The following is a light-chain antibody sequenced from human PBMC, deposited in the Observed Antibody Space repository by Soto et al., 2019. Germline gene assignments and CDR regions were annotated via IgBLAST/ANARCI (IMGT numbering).Light chain of an antibody. CDR1: QGISSY. Sequence: DIQLTQSPSFLSASVGDRVTITCRASQGISSYLAWYQQKPGKAPKLLIYAASTLQSGVPSRFSGSGSGTEFPLTISSLQPEDFATYYCQQLNSDPRTFGQGTKVEIK. V-gene: IGKV1-9*01. CDR3: QQLNSDPRT. J-gene: IGKJ1*01. CDR2: AAS.